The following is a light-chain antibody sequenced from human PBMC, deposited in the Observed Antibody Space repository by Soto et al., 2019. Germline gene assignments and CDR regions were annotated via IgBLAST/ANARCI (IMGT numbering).Light chain of an antibody. J-gene: IGKJ4*01. Sequence: EVVMTQPPATLSLSPGERATLSCRASQRVSDSYLAWYQQKLGQAPRLLIYAASTRAPGVPDRFSGSGSGTDFTLTISRLEPEDFAVYHCQQYNSSPRTFGGGTKVDI. CDR1: QRVSDSY. V-gene: IGKV3-20*01. CDR2: AAS. CDR3: QQYNSSPRT.